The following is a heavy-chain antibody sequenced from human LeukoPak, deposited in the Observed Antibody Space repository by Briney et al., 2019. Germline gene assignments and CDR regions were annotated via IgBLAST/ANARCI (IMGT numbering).Heavy chain of an antibody. CDR2: IYYSGST. D-gene: IGHD3-10*01. CDR1: GGSISSYY. Sequence: PSETLSLTCTVSGGSISSYYWNWIRQPPGKGLEWIGYIYYSGSTNYNPSLKSRVTISVDTSKNQFSLKLSSVTAADTAVYYCVRRGVYRIYGMDVWGQGTTVTVSS. V-gene: IGHV4-59*01. CDR3: VRRGVYRIYGMDV. J-gene: IGHJ6*02.